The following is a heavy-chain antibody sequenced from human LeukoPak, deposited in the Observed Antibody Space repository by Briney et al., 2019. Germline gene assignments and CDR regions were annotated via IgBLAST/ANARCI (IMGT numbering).Heavy chain of an antibody. CDR2: ISGSGGKT. J-gene: IGHJ4*02. CDR1: GFTFSSYA. V-gene: IGHV3-23*01. CDR3: ARDLGMVSGDY. D-gene: IGHD3-10*01. Sequence: GGSLRLSCAASGFTFSSYAMNWVRQAPGKGLEWVSAISGSGGKTYYAGSVKGRFTISRDNSKNTLYLQMNSLRAEDTAVYYCARDLGMVSGDYWGQGTLVTVSS.